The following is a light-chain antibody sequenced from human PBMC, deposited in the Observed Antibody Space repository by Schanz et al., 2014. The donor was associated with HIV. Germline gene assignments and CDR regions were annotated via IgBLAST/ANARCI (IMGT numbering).Light chain of an antibody. CDR1: QSVSTY. Sequence: EIVLTQSPVTLSLSPGERATLSCRASQSVSTYLAWYQQKPGQSPRLLIYGASKRATGIPPRFSGSGSGTDFTLTINSLQPDDVATYYCQQYDTSSWTFGQGTKVEIK. V-gene: IGKV3-11*01. CDR2: GAS. CDR3: QQYDTSSWT. J-gene: IGKJ1*01.